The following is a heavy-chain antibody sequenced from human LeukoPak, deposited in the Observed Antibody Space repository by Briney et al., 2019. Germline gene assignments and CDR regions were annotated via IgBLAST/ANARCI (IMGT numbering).Heavy chain of an antibody. J-gene: IGHJ4*02. Sequence: GASVKVSCKASGYTFTSYYMHWVRQAPGQGLEWMGIINPSGGSTSYAQKFQGRVTMTRDTSTSTAYMELSSLRSEDTAVYYCARDHSDLRQWLAVGEYYFDYWGQGTLVTVSS. CDR2: INPSGGST. CDR1: GYTFTSYY. CDR3: ARDHSDLRQWLAVGEYYFDY. V-gene: IGHV1-46*01. D-gene: IGHD6-19*01.